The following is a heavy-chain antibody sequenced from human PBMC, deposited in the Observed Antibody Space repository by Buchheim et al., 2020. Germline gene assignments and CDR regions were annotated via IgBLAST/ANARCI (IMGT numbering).Heavy chain of an antibody. D-gene: IGHD3-22*01. CDR1: GFTLSGSA. CDR3: TRHKAQTYDSSGHRYYGMDV. V-gene: IGHV3-73*01. Sequence: ELQLVESGGGLVQPGGSLKLSCAASGFTLSGSAMHWVRQASGKGLEWVGHITRKPNNYATAYAASVKGRFTISRDDSKNTAYLQMNSLQTEDTAVYYCTRHKAQTYDSSGHRYYGMDVWGQGTT. CDR2: ITRKPNNYAT. J-gene: IGHJ6*02.